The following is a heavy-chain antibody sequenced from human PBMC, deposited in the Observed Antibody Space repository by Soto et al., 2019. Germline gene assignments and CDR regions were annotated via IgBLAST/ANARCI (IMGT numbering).Heavy chain of an antibody. V-gene: IGHV3-30-3*01. CDR1: GFTFSSYA. CDR3: ARDMERYDSSGYYEYNFDY. CDR2: ISYDGSNK. Sequence: PGGSLRLSCAASGFTFSSYAMHWVRQAPGKGLEWVAVISYDGSNKYYADSVKGRFTISRDNSKNTLYLQMNSLRAEDTAVYYCARDMERYDSSGYYEYNFDYWGQGTLVTVSS. J-gene: IGHJ4*02. D-gene: IGHD3-22*01.